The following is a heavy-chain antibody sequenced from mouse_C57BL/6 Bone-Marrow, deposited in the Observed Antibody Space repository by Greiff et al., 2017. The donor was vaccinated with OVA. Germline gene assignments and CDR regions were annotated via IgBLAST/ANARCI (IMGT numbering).Heavy chain of an antibody. J-gene: IGHJ4*01. V-gene: IGHV1-64*01. D-gene: IGHD2-12*01. Sequence: QVQLQQPGAELVKPGASVQLSCKASGYTFTSYWMHWVKQRPGQGLEWIGMIHPNRGSPNYTAKFKSKATLTVDKSSSTAYMQLSSLTSEDSAVYYCARGRIRRAMDYWGQGTSVTVSS. CDR2: IHPNRGSP. CDR1: GYTFTSYW. CDR3: ARGRIRRAMDY.